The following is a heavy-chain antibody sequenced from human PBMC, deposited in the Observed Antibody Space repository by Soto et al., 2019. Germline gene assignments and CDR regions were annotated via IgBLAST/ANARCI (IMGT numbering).Heavy chain of an antibody. CDR2: ISGSGDST. CDR1: GFTFSSYA. CDR3: AKGGTGIAVAGTGYFQH. J-gene: IGHJ1*01. V-gene: IGHV3-23*01. Sequence: EVQLLESGGGLVQPGGSLRLSCAASGFTFSSYAMSWVRQAPGKGLEWVSGISGSGDSTYYADSVKGRFTISRDNSKNXXDMQMNSLRVEDTAVYYCAKGGTGIAVAGTGYFQHWGQGTLVTVSS. D-gene: IGHD6-19*01.